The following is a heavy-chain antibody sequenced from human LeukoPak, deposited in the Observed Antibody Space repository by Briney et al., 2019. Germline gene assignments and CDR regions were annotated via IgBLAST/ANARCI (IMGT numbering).Heavy chain of an antibody. Sequence: QPGGSLRLSCAASGFTFRAYAMSWVRQAPGKGLEWVSGISDSGSSTNYADSVKGRFTISRDNSKNTLYLQMNSLKAEDTALYYCAKKSVGTTTGGPFDYSGQGTLVIVSS. V-gene: IGHV3-23*01. D-gene: IGHD1-26*01. CDR2: ISDSGSST. CDR3: AKKSVGTTTGGPFDY. CDR1: GFTFRAYA. J-gene: IGHJ4*02.